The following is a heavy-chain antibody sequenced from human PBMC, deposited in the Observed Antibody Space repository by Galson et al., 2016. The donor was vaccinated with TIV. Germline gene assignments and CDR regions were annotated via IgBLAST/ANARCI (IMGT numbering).Heavy chain of an antibody. J-gene: IGHJ4*02. D-gene: IGHD3-22*01. Sequence: SVKVSCKASANTFISYAITWVRQAPGQGLEWMGGIISIFRTTQYAQKFQGRVTITADESMSTAYMELSSLRSDDTAVNYCARTDTLKNYYDSSGYYPFWGQGTLVTVSS. CDR3: ARTDTLKNYYDSSGYYPF. CDR1: ANTFISYA. CDR2: IISIFRTT. V-gene: IGHV1-69*13.